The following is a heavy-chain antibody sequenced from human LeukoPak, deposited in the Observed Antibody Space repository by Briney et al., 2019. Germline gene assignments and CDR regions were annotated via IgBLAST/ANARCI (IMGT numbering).Heavy chain of an antibody. CDR1: GGSINNYY. CDR2: IYYGGRI. J-gene: IGHJ6*03. CDR3: ARQHGDYRPPYYYYMDV. V-gene: IGHV4-59*01. D-gene: IGHD4-17*01. Sequence: PSETLSLTCTVSGGSINNYYWSWIRQPPGKGLEWSGYIYYGGRINYNPSLKSRVTISVDTSKSHFSLKLASVTAADTAVYYCARQHGDYRPPYYYYMDVWGKGTTVTVSS.